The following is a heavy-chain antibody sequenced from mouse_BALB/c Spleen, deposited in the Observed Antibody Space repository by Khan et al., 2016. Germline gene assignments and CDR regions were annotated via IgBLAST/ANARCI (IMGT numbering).Heavy chain of an antibody. CDR3: ATSTSGYWYYFDY. V-gene: IGHV3-1*02. D-gene: IGHD3-1*01. CDR2: IHYSGST. J-gene: IGHJ2*01. Sequence: EVQLQESGPDLVKPSQSLSLTCTVTGYSIPSHYSWHWIRHFPGNKLEWMGYIHYSGSTNYNPSLKSRISITRDTSKNQFFLQLNSVTTEDPATYDCATSTSGYWYYFDYWGQGTTLTVSS. CDR1: GYSIPSHYS.